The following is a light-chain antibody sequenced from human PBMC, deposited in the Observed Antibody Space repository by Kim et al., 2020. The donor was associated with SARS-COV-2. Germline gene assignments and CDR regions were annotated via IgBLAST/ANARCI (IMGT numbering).Light chain of an antibody. CDR1: SLRSYY. CDR2: GKN. V-gene: IGLV3-19*01. Sequence: SSELTQDPAVSVALGQTVRITCQGDSLRSYYASWYQQKPGQAPVLVIYGKNNRPSGLPDRFSGSSSGNTASLTITGAQAEDDADYYCHSRGSSGNHLVFG. CDR3: HSRGSSGNHLV. J-gene: IGLJ2*01.